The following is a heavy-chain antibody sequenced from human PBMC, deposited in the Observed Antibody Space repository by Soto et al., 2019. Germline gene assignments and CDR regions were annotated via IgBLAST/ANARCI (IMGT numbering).Heavy chain of an antibody. Sequence: PGGSLRLSCAASGFTFSSYGMHWVRQAPGKGLEWVAVISYDGSNKYYADSVKGRFTISRDNSKNTLYLQMNSLRAEDTAVYYCAKLSSTSGFPDAFDIWGQGTMVTVSS. CDR3: AKLSSTSGFPDAFDI. D-gene: IGHD2-2*01. CDR1: GFTFSSYG. V-gene: IGHV3-30*18. J-gene: IGHJ3*02. CDR2: ISYDGSNK.